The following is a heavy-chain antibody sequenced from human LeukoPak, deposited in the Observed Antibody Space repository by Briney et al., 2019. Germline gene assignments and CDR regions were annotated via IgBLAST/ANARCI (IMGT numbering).Heavy chain of an antibody. Sequence: GGSLRLSCAASGFTFSYYSMNWVRQAPGKGLEWTSYSNTDGTISYADSVKGRFTISRDNAENSLYLQMNSLRDEDTAVYFCVRDRDYAFDFWGQGTMVTVSS. V-gene: IGHV3-48*02. CDR3: VRDRDYAFDF. CDR2: SNTDGTI. J-gene: IGHJ3*01. CDR1: GFTFSYYS.